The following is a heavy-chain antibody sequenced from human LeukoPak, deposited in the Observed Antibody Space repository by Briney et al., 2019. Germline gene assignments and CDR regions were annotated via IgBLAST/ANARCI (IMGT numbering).Heavy chain of an antibody. J-gene: IGHJ4*02. Sequence: PSETLSLTCTVSGGSISSYYWSWIRQPPGKGLEWIGYIYYSGSTNYNPSLKSRVTISVDKSKNQFSLKLSSVTAADTAVYYCARVYGAGGGGDYWGQGTLVTVSS. CDR2: IYYSGST. V-gene: IGHV4-59*12. D-gene: IGHD6-13*01. CDR3: ARVYGAGGGGDY. CDR1: GGSISSYY.